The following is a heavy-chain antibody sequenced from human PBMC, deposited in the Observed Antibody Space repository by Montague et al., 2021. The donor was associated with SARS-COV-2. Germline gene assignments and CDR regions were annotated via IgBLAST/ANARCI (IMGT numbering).Heavy chain of an antibody. J-gene: IGHJ6*02. V-gene: IGHV3-74*01. CDR1: GFTFSSYW. Sequence: SLRLSCAASGFTFSSYWMHWVRQAPGKGLVWVSRINSDGSSTSYADSVKGRFTISRDNAKNTLYLQMNSLRAEDTAVYYCARSVGQIVVVVAATVENMDVWGQGTTVTVSS. CDR3: ARSVGQIVVVVAATVENMDV. D-gene: IGHD2-15*01. CDR2: INSDGSST.